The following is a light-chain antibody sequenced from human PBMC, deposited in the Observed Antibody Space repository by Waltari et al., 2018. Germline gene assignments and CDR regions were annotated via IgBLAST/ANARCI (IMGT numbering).Light chain of an antibody. CDR3: QQSYSIPLT. V-gene: IGKV4-1*01. CDR2: WAS. Sequence: DIVMTQSPDSLAVSLGERATIHCKSSQSVLYSSNNKNYLSWYQQKQGQPPELLIYWASTRESGVPERFRGSGAGTDVNLTISSLQAEDVAVYYCQQSYSIPLTFGGGTKVEIK. J-gene: IGKJ4*01. CDR1: QSVLYSSNNKNY.